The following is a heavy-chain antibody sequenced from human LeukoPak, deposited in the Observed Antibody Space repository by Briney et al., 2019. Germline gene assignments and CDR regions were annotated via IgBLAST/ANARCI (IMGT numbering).Heavy chain of an antibody. CDR2: IYYSGST. V-gene: IGHV4-31*03. J-gene: IGHJ3*02. D-gene: IGHD6-13*01. CDR1: GGSISSGGSY. CDR3: ARDRYLSSSWRGAFDI. Sequence: PSETLSLTRTVSGGSISSGGSYWSWIRQHPGKGLEWIGYIYYSGSTYYNPSLKSRVTISVDTSKNQFSLKLSSVTAADTAVYYCARDRYLSSSWRGAFDIWGQGTMVTVSS.